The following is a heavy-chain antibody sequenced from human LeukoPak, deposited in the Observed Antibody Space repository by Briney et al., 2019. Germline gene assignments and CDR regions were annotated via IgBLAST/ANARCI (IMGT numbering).Heavy chain of an antibody. CDR3: ARGVKKIVVVVAATDAYYYMDV. CDR2: IIPIFGTA. J-gene: IGHJ6*03. CDR1: GYTFTSYD. Sequence: ASVKVSCKASGYTFTSYDINWVRQVTGQGLEWMGGIIPIFGTANYAQKFQGRVTITADKSTSTAYMELSSLRSEDTAVYYCARGVKKIVVVVAATDAYYYMDVWGKGTTVTVSS. V-gene: IGHV1-69*06. D-gene: IGHD2-15*01.